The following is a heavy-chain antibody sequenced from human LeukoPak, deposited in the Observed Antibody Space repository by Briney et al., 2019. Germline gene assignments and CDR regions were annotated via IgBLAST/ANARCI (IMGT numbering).Heavy chain of an antibody. CDR2: MNPNSGNT. J-gene: IGHJ3*02. D-gene: IGHD3-9*01. CDR1: GYTFTSYD. CDR3: ARELRYFDWLLGAFDI. V-gene: IGHV1-8*03. Sequence: ASVKVSCKASGYTFTSYDINWVRQATGQGLEWMGWMNPNSGNTGYAQKFQGRVTITRNTSISTAYMELSSLRSDDTAVYYCARELRYFDWLLGAFDIWGQGTMVTVSS.